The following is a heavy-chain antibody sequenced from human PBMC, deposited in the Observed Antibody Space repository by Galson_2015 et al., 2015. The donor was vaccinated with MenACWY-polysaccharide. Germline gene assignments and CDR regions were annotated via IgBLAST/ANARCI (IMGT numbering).Heavy chain of an antibody. J-gene: IGHJ4*02. V-gene: IGHV1-18*01. D-gene: IGHD3-10*01. CDR2: ISGYDGHT. CDR1: GYTFTSLG. CDR3: ARDPGSGSPYYFDY. Sequence: SVKVSCKASGYTFTSLGISWVRQAPGQGLEWMGWISGYDGHTNYAQKFQGRVTMTTDTSTSTAYMELRSLRSDDTAVYYCARDPGSGSPYYFDYWGPGTLVPVSS.